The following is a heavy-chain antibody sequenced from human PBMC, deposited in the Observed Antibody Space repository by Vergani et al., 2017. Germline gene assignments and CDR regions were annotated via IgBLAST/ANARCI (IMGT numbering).Heavy chain of an antibody. V-gene: IGHV1-46*01. CDR1: GYTFTSYY. CDR3: ARDRRGRPDY. J-gene: IGHJ4*02. CDR2: INPSGGST. Sequence: VQLLESGAEVKKPGASVKVSCKASGYTFTSYYMHWVRQAPGQGLEWMGIINPSGGSTSYAQKFQGRVTMTRDTSTSTAYMELSRLRSDDTAVYYCARDRRGRPDYWGQGTLVTVSS.